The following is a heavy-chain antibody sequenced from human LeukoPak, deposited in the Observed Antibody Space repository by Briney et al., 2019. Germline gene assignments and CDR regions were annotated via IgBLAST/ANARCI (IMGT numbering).Heavy chain of an antibody. CDR3: ATFKN. CDR1: GGSISSSTYS. Sequence: PSETLSLTCTVSGGSISSSTYSWGWIRQPPGKGLEWIGSIYYSGSTYYNPSLKSRVTISVGTSKNQFSLKLRSMTAADTAVYHWATFKNWGQGTLVTVSS. V-gene: IGHV4-39*01. J-gene: IGHJ4*02. CDR2: IYYSGST.